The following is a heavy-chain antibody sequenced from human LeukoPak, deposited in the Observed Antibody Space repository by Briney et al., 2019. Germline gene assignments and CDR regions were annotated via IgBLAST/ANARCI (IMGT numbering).Heavy chain of an antibody. CDR1: GFTFSSYD. D-gene: IGHD3-10*01. CDR2: INIAGDT. CDR3: ARGVPFGERGIDV. V-gene: IGHV3-13*01. J-gene: IGHJ6*04. Sequence: GGSLRLSCAASGFTFSSYDMCWVRQSTGEGLEWVSAINIAGDTYYAASVKGRFTISRENAKNSLSLQMNSLRAGDTAVYYCARGVPFGERGIDVWGKGTTVTVSS.